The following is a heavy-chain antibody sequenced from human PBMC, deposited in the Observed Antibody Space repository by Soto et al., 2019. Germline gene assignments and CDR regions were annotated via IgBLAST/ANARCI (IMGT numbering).Heavy chain of an antibody. V-gene: IGHV3-23*01. D-gene: IGHD2-2*01. CDR2: ISGTGDTT. CDR1: GFTFTNFA. J-gene: IGHJ4*02. CDR3: AKGYCSSTSCSFDY. Sequence: PGGSLRLSCAASGFTFTNFAMNWVRQALGKGLEWVSVISGTGDTTYNADSVKGRFTISRDNSMNTAFLQMNSLRAEDTALYYCAKGYCSSTSCSFDYWGQGTLVTVSS.